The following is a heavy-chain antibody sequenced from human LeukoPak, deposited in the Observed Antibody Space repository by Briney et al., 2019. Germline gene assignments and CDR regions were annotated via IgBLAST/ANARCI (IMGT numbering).Heavy chain of an antibody. CDR2: IKQDGSEK. Sequence: GGSLRLSCAASGFTFSSYSMNWVRQAPGKGLEWVANIKQDGSEKYYVDSVKGRFTISRDNAKNSLYLQMNSLRAEDTAVYYCARRSRDAFDIWGQGTRVTVSS. CDR1: GFTFSSYS. V-gene: IGHV3-7*01. CDR3: ARRSRDAFDI. J-gene: IGHJ3*02.